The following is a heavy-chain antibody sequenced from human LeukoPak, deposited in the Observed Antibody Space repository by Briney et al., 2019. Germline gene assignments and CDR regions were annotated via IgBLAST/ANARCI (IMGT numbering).Heavy chain of an antibody. CDR3: ARDSSRHNWFDP. V-gene: IGHV1-8*02. Sequence: ASVKVSCKASGYTFTSYDINWVRQATGQGLEWMGWMNPNSGNTGYAQKFQGRVTMTRDTSISTAYMELSRLRSDDTAVYYCARDSSRHNWFDPWGQGTLVTVSS. CDR1: GYTFTSYD. CDR2: MNPNSGNT. J-gene: IGHJ5*02. D-gene: IGHD6-13*01.